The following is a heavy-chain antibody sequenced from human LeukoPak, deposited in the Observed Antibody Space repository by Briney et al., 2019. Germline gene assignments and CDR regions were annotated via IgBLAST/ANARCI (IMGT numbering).Heavy chain of an antibody. CDR2: IYYSGST. Sequence: PSETLSFTCTVSGDSISSSSHYWGWICQPQGKGLEWIGNIYYSGSTNYTPSLKSRVTISVDTSKNQFSLKLSSVTAADTAVYYCARTYGDYYSEFDYWGQGTLVTVSS. V-gene: IGHV4-61*05. D-gene: IGHD4-17*01. J-gene: IGHJ4*02. CDR1: GDSISSSSHY. CDR3: ARTYGDYYSEFDY.